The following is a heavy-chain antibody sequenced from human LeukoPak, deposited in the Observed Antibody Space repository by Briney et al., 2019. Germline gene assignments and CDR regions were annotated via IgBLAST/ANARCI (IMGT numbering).Heavy chain of an antibody. CDR1: GFTFSSYG. D-gene: IGHD2-2*01. V-gene: IGHV3-30*18. Sequence: GGSLRLSCAASGFTFSSYGMHWVRQAPGKGLEWVAVISYDGSNKYYADSVKGRFTISRDNSKNTLYLQMNSLRAEDTAVYYCAKEYIVVVPAAILGSWGQGTLVTVSS. CDR3: AKEYIVVVPAAILGS. CDR2: ISYDGSNK. J-gene: IGHJ4*02.